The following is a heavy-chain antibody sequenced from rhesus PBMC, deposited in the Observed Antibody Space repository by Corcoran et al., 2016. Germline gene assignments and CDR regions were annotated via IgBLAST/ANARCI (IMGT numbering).Heavy chain of an antibody. J-gene: IGHJ4*01. D-gene: IGHD2-27*01. CDR1: GASITSNY. CDR3: AKSPEFTFPGY. Sequence: QPQLQESGPGLVKPSETLTLTCAVSGASITSNYWSWIRQPPGKGLEWCGLFSGSGGSTDYNPSLNSRFTISTDTSKNQYSLKLSSVTAADTAVYYCAKSPEFTFPGYWGQGVLVTVSS. V-gene: IGHV4-173*01. CDR2: FSGSGGST.